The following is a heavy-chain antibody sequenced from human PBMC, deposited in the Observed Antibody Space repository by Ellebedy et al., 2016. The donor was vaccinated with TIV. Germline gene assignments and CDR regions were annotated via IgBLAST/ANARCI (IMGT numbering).Heavy chain of an antibody. CDR2: FSQSGST. CDR3: ARHSTVTTIGT. V-gene: IGHV4-39*01. J-gene: IGHJ5*02. CDR1: GDSISSSVYY. Sequence: MPGGSLRLSCTVPGDSISSSVYYWGWIRQPPGKGREWTGCFSQSGSTYYNPSLTSRVTISVDTSKNQFSLKLSSVTAADTAIFYCARHSTVTTIGTWGQGALVTVSS. D-gene: IGHD4-17*01.